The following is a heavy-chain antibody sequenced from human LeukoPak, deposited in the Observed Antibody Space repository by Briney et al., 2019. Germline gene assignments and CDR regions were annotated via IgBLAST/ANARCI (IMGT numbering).Heavy chain of an antibody. D-gene: IGHD2-15*01. J-gene: IGHJ4*02. Sequence: GGSLRLSCAASGLIFSTHDMHWVRQVRGKGLEWVSTIGTEADTFYPGSVKGRFTISRDNAKNSLYLQMNSLRANDTAIYYCEADPGDYWGQGTLVTVSS. V-gene: IGHV3-13*01. CDR2: IGTEADT. CDR3: EADPGDY. CDR1: GLIFSTHD.